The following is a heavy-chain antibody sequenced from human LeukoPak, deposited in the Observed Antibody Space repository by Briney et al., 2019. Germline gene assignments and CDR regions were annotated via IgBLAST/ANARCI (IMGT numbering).Heavy chain of an antibody. CDR2: VSYDGSDK. CDR3: XXXXYDSYGYYYWFHY. V-gene: IGHV3-30-3*01. J-gene: IGHJ4*02. CDR1: GFIFRNYA. Sequence: GGSLRLSCAASGFIFRNYAMHWVRQAPGKGLEWVALVSYDGSDKLYVDSVKGRFTISRDNSKNTLYLQMNSLRAEDTAVYYCXXXXYDSYGYYYWFHYWGQGTLVTVSS. D-gene: IGHD3-22*01.